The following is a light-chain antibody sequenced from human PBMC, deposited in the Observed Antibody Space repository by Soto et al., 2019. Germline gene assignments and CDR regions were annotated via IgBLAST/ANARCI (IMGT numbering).Light chain of an antibody. V-gene: IGKV3-20*01. CDR3: QQYGDSPLT. CDR2: GAS. J-gene: IGKJ4*01. Sequence: DIVLTQSPGTLSLSPGERATLSCRASQTVTSDYLAWYQQKPGQAPRLLIYGASDRATGIPDRFSASGSGTDFTLTISRLEPQDFAIYYCQQYGDSPLTFGGGTKVDI. CDR1: QTVTSDY.